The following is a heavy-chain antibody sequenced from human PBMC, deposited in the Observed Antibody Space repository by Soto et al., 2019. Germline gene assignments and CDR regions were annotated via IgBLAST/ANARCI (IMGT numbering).Heavy chain of an antibody. J-gene: IGHJ6*03. V-gene: IGHV3-23*01. D-gene: IGHD3-3*01. Sequence: PGGSLRLSCAASGFTFSSYAMSWVRQAPGKGLEWVSAISGSGGSTYYADSVKGRFTISRDNSKNTLYLQMNSLRAEDTAVYYCAKDFYDFWSGTYYYMDVWGKGTTVTVSS. CDR1: GFTFSSYA. CDR2: ISGSGGST. CDR3: AKDFYDFWSGTYYYMDV.